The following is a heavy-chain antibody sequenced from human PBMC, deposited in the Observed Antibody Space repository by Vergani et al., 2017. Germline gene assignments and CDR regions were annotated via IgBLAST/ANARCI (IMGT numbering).Heavy chain of an antibody. Sequence: QVQLQESGPGLVKPSETLSLTCTVSGGSISSYYWSWIRQPPGKGLEWIGYIYYSGSTNYNPSLKSRVTISVDTSKNQFSLKLSTVTAADTAVYYCARHTYSSIPYYYGMDGWGQGATVTVTS. CDR1: GGSISSYY. CDR3: ARHTYSSIPYYYGMDG. J-gene: IGHJ6*02. D-gene: IGHD6-13*01. V-gene: IGHV4-59*08. CDR2: IYYSGST.